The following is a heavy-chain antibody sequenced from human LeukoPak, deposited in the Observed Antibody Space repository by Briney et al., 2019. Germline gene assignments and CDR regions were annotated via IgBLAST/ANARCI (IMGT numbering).Heavy chain of an antibody. J-gene: IGHJ6*03. CDR1: GFTFSSYS. V-gene: IGHV3-21*06. CDR2: ITSRGSHI. CDR3: ARVMMGATVTTFHYYCLDV. Sequence: GGSLRLSCEASGFTFSSYSMDWVRQAPGKGLERVSSITSRGSHIYYADSVKGRFTISRDNAKNSVYLQMNSLRAEDTAVYYCARVMMGATVTTFHYYCLDVWGVGTTVTVSS. D-gene: IGHD4-11*01.